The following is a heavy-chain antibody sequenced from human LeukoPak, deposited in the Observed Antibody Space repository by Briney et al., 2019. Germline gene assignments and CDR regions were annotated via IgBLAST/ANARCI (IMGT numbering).Heavy chain of an antibody. J-gene: IGHJ4*02. D-gene: IGHD4-17*01. CDR1: GFTFSSYW. V-gene: IGHV3-7*01. Sequence: GGSLRLSCAASGFTFSSYWMSWVRQAPGEGLEWVANIKHDGSEKYYVDSVKGRFTISRDNAKNSLYLPMNSLRAEDTAVYYCVYSGDYEKGYWGQGTLVTVSS. CDR3: VYSGDYEKGY. CDR2: IKHDGSEK.